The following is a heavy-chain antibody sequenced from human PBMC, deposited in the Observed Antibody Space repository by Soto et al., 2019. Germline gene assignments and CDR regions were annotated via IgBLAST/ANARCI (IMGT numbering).Heavy chain of an antibody. Sequence: EVQVLESGGGLAQPGGSLRLSCAASGFTFRNYGMTWVRQAPGKGLEWVSAISGSGGDTFYADSVRGRFTIARDNSKNTLYLQMNRLRVEDTAVYYCAKGIYSAYAKGAFDIGGQGTMVTVSS. CDR1: GFTFRNYG. J-gene: IGHJ3*02. CDR2: ISGSGGDT. D-gene: IGHD5-12*01. CDR3: AKGIYSAYAKGAFDI. V-gene: IGHV3-23*01.